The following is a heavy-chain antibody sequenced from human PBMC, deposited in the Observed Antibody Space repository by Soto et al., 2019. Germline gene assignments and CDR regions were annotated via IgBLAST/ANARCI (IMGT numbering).Heavy chain of an antibody. D-gene: IGHD2-8*01. CDR2: IYSGGST. CDR3: ARVYAEDYYYYYGMDV. CDR1: GFTVSSNY. Sequence: GGSLRLSCAASGFTVSSNYMSWVRQAPGKGLEWVSVIYSGGSTYYADSVKGRFTISRDNSKNTLYLQMNSLRAEDTAVYYCARVYAEDYYYYYGMDVWGQGTTVTVSS. J-gene: IGHJ6*02. V-gene: IGHV3-53*01.